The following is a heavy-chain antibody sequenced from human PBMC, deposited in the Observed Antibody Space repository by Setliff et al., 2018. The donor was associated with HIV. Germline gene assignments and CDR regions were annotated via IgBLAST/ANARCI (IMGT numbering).Heavy chain of an antibody. D-gene: IGHD5-12*01. Sequence: GESLKISCQTSGFTFPDHWIAWVRQLPGNGLEWMGIIYPGDSSTKYSPSFQGQVTISVDKSANTAYLSWSTLKTSDTAMYYCARHRVGYSGDAIPILDYWGQGVLVTVSS. V-gene: IGHV5-51*01. J-gene: IGHJ4*02. CDR2: IYPGDSST. CDR3: ARHRVGYSGDAIPILDY. CDR1: GFTFPDHW.